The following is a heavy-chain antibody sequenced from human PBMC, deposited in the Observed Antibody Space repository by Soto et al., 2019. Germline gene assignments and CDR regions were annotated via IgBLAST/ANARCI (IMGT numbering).Heavy chain of an antibody. J-gene: IGHJ6*02. CDR1: GYAFSSYA. CDR2: INIGSGNT. Sequence: ASVKVSCKASGYAFSSYAMHWVRQAPGQRLEWMGWINIGSGNTEYSQNFQDRITITRDTSASTVYMDLSSLRAEDTAVYYCAKVDYSPRGYYYGMDVWGQGTTVTVSS. CDR3: AKVDYSPRGYYYGMDV. V-gene: IGHV1-3*04. D-gene: IGHD4-4*01.